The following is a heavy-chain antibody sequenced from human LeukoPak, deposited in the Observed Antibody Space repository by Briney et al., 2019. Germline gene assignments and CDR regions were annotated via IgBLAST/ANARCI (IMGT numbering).Heavy chain of an antibody. CDR1: GGSFSGYY. V-gene: IGHV4-34*01. CDR2: INHSGST. Sequence: SETLSLTCAVYGGSFSGYYWSWIRQPPGKGLEWIGEINHSGSTNYNPSLKSRVTISVDTPKNQFSLKLGSVTAADTAVYYCARVGCSSTSCNDYWGQGTLVTVSS. CDR3: ARVGCSSTSCNDY. J-gene: IGHJ4*02. D-gene: IGHD2-2*01.